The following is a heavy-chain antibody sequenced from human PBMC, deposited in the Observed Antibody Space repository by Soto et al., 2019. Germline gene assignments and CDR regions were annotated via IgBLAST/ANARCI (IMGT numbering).Heavy chain of an antibody. CDR1: GGSINSSNYY. CDR2: FYHTGSL. CDR3: ARCAMTVAGPYYYAMDV. Sequence: SETLSLTCTISGGSINSSNYYWGWVRQPPGKGLEWIGFFYHTGSLYYNPSLRSRVTISSDTSKSHLSLRLRSVTAADAGVYYCARCAMTVAGPYYYAMDVWGLGTTVTVSS. J-gene: IGHJ6*02. D-gene: IGHD6-19*01. V-gene: IGHV4-39*02.